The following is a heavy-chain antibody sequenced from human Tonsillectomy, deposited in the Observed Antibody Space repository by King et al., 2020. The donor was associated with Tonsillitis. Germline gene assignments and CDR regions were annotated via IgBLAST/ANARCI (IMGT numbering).Heavy chain of an antibody. CDR2: IYHNGHT. Sequence: LQLQESGPGLVRPSETLSLTCSVSSYSISSDYYWGWIRQPPGKGPEWIGSIYHNGHTSYNVSLKSRVTISLDRSKNQFSLLLNSVTAADTAVYYWASTEGGQVIWGQGTRVTVSS. V-gene: IGHV4-38-2*02. J-gene: IGHJ3*02. CDR3: ASTEGGQVI. D-gene: IGHD2-15*01. CDR1: SYSISSDYY.